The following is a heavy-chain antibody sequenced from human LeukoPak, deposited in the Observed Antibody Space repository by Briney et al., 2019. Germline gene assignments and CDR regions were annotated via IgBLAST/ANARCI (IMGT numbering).Heavy chain of an antibody. CDR1: GFTFSSYA. CDR2: ISYDGSNK. J-gene: IGHJ1*01. V-gene: IGHV3-30*04. CDR3: ARVDFQH. Sequence: GGSLRLSCAASGFTFSSYAMHWVRQAPGKGLEWVAVISYDGSNKYYADSVKGRFTISRDNSKNTLYLQMNSLGAEDTAVYYCARVDFQHWGQGTLVTVSS.